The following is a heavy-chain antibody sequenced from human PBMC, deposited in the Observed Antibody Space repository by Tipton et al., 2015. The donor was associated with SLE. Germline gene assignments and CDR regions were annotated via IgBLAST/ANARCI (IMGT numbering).Heavy chain of an antibody. D-gene: IGHD3-22*01. Sequence: QLVQSGVEVKKPGESLKISCQGSGHTFSSYWIAWVRQMPGKGLEWMGVIHPGDSDTRYSPSFQGQVTISADKSVSTAYLQWSSLKASDTAMYYCSRRFSDSSGYKYFFDYWGQGTQVTVSS. V-gene: IGHV5-51*03. CDR3: SRRFSDSSGYKYFFDY. CDR1: GHTFSSYW. J-gene: IGHJ4*02. CDR2: IHPGDSDT.